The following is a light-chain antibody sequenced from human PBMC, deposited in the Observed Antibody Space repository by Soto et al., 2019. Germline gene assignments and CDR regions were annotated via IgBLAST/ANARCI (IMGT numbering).Light chain of an antibody. CDR3: QQYNNWPLT. V-gene: IGKV3-15*01. CDR1: QSVSSN. Sequence: EIVMTQSPATLSVSPGERATLSCRASQSVSSNLAWYQQIPGQAPRLLIYGAFTRATGIPARFSGSGSGTEFTLTSSRLQSEDFAVYYCQQYNNWPLTFGGGTKVEI. CDR2: GAF. J-gene: IGKJ4*01.